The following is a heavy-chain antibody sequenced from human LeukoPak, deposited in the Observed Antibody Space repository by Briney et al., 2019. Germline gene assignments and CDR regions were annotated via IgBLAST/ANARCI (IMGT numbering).Heavy chain of an antibody. D-gene: IGHD5-24*01. J-gene: IGHJ4*02. Sequence: GESLKISCKTSGYRFINYWIAWVRQVPGKGLEWMGIIYPSDSDTRYSPSFQGQVTISADKSISTAYLHWSSLKASDTAMYYCARLRDAYSHFDYCGQGALVTVSS. CDR3: ARLRDAYSHFDY. V-gene: IGHV5-51*01. CDR1: GYRFINYW. CDR2: IYPSDSDT.